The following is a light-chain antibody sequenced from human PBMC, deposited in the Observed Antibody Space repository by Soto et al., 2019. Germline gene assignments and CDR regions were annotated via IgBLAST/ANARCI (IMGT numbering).Light chain of an antibody. CDR2: KAS. CDR3: QQYNNWPRT. Sequence: DIQMTQSPSTLSGSVGDRVTITCRASQTISSWLAWYQQKPGKAPKLLIYKASTLKSGVPSRFSGRGSGTEFTLTIRSLQPEDLAVYYCQQYNNWPRTVGPGTKGDTK. J-gene: IGKJ3*01. V-gene: IGKV1-5*03. CDR1: QTISSW.